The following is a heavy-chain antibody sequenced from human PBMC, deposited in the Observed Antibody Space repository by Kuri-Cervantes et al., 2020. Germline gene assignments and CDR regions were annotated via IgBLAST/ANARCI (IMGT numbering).Heavy chain of an antibody. V-gene: IGHV3-7*03. J-gene: IGHJ3*02. CDR3: AKAPKDASAFDI. CDR1: GFTFSSYW. CDR2: IKQDGSGK. Sequence: GESLKISCAASGFTFSSYWMSWVRQAPGKGLEWVANIKQDGSGKYYVDSVKGRFTISRDNAKNSLYLQMNSLRAEDTALYYCAKAPKDASAFDIWGQGTMVTVSS.